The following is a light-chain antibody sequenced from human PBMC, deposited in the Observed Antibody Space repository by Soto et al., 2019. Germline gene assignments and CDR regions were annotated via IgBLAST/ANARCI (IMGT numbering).Light chain of an antibody. Sequence: IVLSRSPGTLSVSTGARATLSCRAIQSVTSNYLAWYQQKPGQAPRLLIHGASSRATGIPDRFSGSGSGTDFTLTISRLEPEDFAVYYCQQRSNWPPITFGQGTRLEIK. CDR3: QQRSNWPPIT. V-gene: IGKV3D-20*02. J-gene: IGKJ5*01. CDR2: GAS. CDR1: QSVTSNY.